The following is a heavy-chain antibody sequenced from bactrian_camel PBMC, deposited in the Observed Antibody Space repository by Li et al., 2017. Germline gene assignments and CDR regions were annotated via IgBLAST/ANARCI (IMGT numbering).Heavy chain of an antibody. CDR2: LDADGQTT. J-gene: IGHJ4*01. D-gene: IGHD6*01. V-gene: IGHV3S1*01. Sequence: QVQLVESGGGSVQSGGSLKLSCVASGYTYNGYCKGWFRQGRGKGRETIAQLDADGQTTYDDSVRGRFTISEDNGKNTLYLQMNALTLEDTALYYCAATMPGTWYGHNYWGQGTQVTVS. CDR1: GYTYNGYC. CDR3: AATMPGTWYGHNY.